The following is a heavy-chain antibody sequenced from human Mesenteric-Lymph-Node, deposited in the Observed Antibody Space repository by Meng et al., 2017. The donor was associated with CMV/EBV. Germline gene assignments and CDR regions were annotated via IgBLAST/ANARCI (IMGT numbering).Heavy chain of an antibody. CDR3: ARGLRMRNWFDP. V-gene: IGHV4-59*12. CDR1: GGSLSSYY. CDR2: ISHGGSF. J-gene: IGHJ5*02. D-gene: IGHD3-16*01. Sequence: GSLRLSCTVSGGSLSSYYWTWIRQSPGKGLEWIGYISHGGSFNSNPSLKGRVTISVDTSKNQVFLKLSSVTAADTAVYYCARGLRMRNWFDPWGQGTLVTVSS.